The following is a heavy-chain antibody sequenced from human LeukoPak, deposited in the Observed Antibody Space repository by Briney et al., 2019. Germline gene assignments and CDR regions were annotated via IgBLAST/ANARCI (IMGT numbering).Heavy chain of an antibody. Sequence: SETLSLTCTVSGGSISSYYWSWIRQPAGKGLEWIGRIYTSGSTNYNPSPKSRVTMSVDTSKNQFSLKLSSVTAADTAVYYCARDRRELERRWFDPWGQGTLVTVSS. CDR1: GGSISSYY. CDR2: IYTSGST. J-gene: IGHJ5*02. V-gene: IGHV4-4*07. D-gene: IGHD1-1*01. CDR3: ARDRRELERRWFDP.